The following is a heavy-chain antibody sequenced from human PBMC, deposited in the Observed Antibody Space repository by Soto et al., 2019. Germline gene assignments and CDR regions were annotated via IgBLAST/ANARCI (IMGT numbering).Heavy chain of an antibody. V-gene: IGHV3-48*01. CDR2: ISSSSSTI. D-gene: IGHD3-9*01. CDR1: GFTFSSYS. Sequence: EVQLVESGGGLVQPGGSLRLSCAASGFTFSSYSMNWVRQAPGKGMEWVSYISSSSSTIYYAASVKGRFTISRDNAKNSLYLQINSLRSEDTAVYYCARNYYILTGDYRDAPPYGMDVWGQGTTVTVSS. J-gene: IGHJ6*02. CDR3: ARNYYILTGDYRDAPPYGMDV.